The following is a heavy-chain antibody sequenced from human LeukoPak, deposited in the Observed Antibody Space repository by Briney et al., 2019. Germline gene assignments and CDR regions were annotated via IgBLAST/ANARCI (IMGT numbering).Heavy chain of an antibody. J-gene: IGHJ3*02. CDR3: ARDKEYQLLSYDAFDI. Sequence: PGGSLRLSCAASGFTFSSYGMHWVRQAPGKGLEWVAVIWYDGSNKYYADSVKGRFTISRDNSKNTLYLQMNSLRAEDTAVYYCARDKEYQLLSYDAFDIWGQGRMVTVSS. V-gene: IGHV3-33*01. CDR2: IWYDGSNK. D-gene: IGHD2-2*01. CDR1: GFTFSSYG.